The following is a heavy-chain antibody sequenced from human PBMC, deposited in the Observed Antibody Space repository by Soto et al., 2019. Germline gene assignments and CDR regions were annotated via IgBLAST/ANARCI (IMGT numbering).Heavy chain of an antibody. D-gene: IGHD2-8*02. V-gene: IGHV1-69*12. CDR1: GGSFSSYA. CDR3: VIRVSGSVSHSYAMEG. J-gene: IGHJ6*01. Sequence: QVQLVQSGAEVKKPGSSVKVSCKASGGSFSSYAISWVRQAPGQGLEWMGGIIPLFGTPNYAQKFQGRVTVTADESPSTAYSELGSRRPEDSGVYRGVIRVSGSVSHSYAMEGLGQG. CDR2: IIPLFGTP.